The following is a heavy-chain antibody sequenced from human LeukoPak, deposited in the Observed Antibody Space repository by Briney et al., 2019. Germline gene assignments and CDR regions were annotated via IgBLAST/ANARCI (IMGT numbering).Heavy chain of an antibody. CDR3: ANDLGRDGKNLDGFHI. CDR1: GYMFSGYD. V-gene: IGHV1-2*02. D-gene: IGHD5-24*01. Sequence: GASVKVSCKASGYMFSGYDIQCVRRAPGQGLEWRGCINLHSGGTESVQKFEGRVTRTRDMSINTAYMELSRLGSDDTAVYYCANDLGRDGKNLDGFHIWGQGTLVPVSS. CDR2: INLHSGGT. J-gene: IGHJ3*02.